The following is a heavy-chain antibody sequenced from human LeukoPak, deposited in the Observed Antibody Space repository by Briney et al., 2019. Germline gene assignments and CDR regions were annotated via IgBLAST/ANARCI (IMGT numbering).Heavy chain of an antibody. J-gene: IGHJ4*02. Sequence: GGSLRLSCAASGFTFSSYAMSWVRQAPGKGLEWVSAISGSGGSTYYADSVKGRFTISRDNSKNTLYLQMNSLRAEDTAVYYCAKDLSDFGGSCHDYWGQGTLVTVSS. V-gene: IGHV3-23*01. D-gene: IGHD2-15*01. CDR1: GFTFSSYA. CDR2: ISGSGGST. CDR3: AKDLSDFGGSCHDY.